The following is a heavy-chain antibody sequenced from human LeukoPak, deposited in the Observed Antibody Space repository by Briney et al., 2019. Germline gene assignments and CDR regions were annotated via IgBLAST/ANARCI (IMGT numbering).Heavy chain of an antibody. J-gene: IGHJ5*02. CDR1: GFTFSSYS. D-gene: IGHD3-22*01. V-gene: IGHV3-21*01. CDR2: ISSSSSYI. Sequence: GGSLRLSFEASGFTFSSYSLTWVRKAPGKGLNWVSSISSSSSYIYYADSVKGRFTISRDNAKNSLYLQMNSLRAEDTAVYYCARDWDYYDSSGFAWGQGTLVTVSS. CDR3: ARDWDYYDSSGFA.